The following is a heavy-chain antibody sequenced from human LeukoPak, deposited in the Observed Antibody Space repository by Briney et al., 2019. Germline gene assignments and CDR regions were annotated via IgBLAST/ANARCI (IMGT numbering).Heavy chain of an antibody. V-gene: IGHV4-34*01. CDR3: ARGGRAARNDY. D-gene: IGHD6-6*01. CDR1: GGSFSGYY. Sequence: SETLSLTCAIYGGSFSGYYWSWIRQPPGKGLEWIGEINHSGSTNYNPSLKSRVTISVDTSKNQFSLKLSSVTAADTAVYYCARGGRAARNDYWGQGTLVTVSS. J-gene: IGHJ4*02. CDR2: INHSGST.